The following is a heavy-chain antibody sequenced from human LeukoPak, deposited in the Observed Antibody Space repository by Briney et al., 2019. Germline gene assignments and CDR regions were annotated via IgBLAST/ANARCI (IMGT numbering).Heavy chain of an antibody. CDR3: ARRGSGSYFDY. CDR2: INHSGST. D-gene: IGHD3-10*01. V-gene: IGHV4-34*01. Sequence: SETPSLTCAVYGGSFSGYYWSWIRQPPGKGLEWIGEINHSGSTNYNPSLKSRVTISVDTSKNQFSLKLSSVTAADTAVYYCARRGSGSYFDYWGQGTLVTVSS. J-gene: IGHJ4*02. CDR1: GGSFSGYY.